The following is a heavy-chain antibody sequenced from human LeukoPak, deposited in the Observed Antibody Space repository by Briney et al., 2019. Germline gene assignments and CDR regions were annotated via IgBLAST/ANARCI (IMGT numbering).Heavy chain of an antibody. Sequence: ASVTVSCKASGYTFIDYYMHWVRQAPGQGLEWIGWINPNSGGTNYAQKFQGRVTMTRDTSISTAYMELSRLRSDDTAVYYCARAFDFWSGYYNNCDYWGQGTLVTVSS. D-gene: IGHD3-3*01. CDR3: ARAFDFWSGYYNNCDY. V-gene: IGHV1-2*02. CDR1: GYTFIDYY. J-gene: IGHJ4*02. CDR2: INPNSGGT.